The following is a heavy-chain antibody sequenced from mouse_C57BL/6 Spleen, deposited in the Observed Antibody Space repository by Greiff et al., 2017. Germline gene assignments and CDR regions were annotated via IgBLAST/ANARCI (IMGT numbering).Heavy chain of an antibody. D-gene: IGHD1-1*01. CDR1: GFTFSDYG. J-gene: IGHJ1*03. V-gene: IGHV5-15*01. Sequence: EVKLMESGGGLVQPGGSLKLSCAASGFTFSDYGMAWVRQAPRTGPEWVAFISNLAYSIYYADTVTGRFTISRENAKNTLYLEMSSLRSEDTAMFYCARDHYYGSSYEGYWYFDVWGTGTTVTVSS. CDR3: ARDHYYGSSYEGYWYFDV. CDR2: ISNLAYSI.